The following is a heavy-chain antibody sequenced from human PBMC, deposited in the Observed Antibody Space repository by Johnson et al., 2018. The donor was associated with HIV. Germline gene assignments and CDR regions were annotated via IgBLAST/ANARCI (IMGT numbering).Heavy chain of an antibody. CDR2: ISYDGSNK. CDR3: ARGGVVVFIDAFDI. Sequence: VQLVESGGGVVQPGRSLRLSCAASGFTFSSYAMHWVRQAPGKGLEWVAVISYDGSNKYYADSVKGRFTISRDNSKNTLYLQMNSLRAEDTAVYYCARGGVVVFIDAFDIWGQGTMVTVSS. J-gene: IGHJ3*02. D-gene: IGHD3-22*01. CDR1: GFTFSSYA. V-gene: IGHV3-30-3*01.